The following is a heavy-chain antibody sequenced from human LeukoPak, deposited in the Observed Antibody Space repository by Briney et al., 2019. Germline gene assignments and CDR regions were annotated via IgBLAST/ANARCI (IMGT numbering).Heavy chain of an antibody. V-gene: IGHV1-8*02. CDR2: MNPNSGNT. Sequence: ASVKVSCKASGGTFSSYAISWVRQAPGQGLEWMGWMNPNSGNTGYAQKFQGRVTMTRNTSISTAYMELSSLRSEDTAVYYCARGGVAAAGPFDYWGQGTLVTVSS. J-gene: IGHJ4*02. D-gene: IGHD6-13*01. CDR1: GGTFSSYA. CDR3: ARGGVAAAGPFDY.